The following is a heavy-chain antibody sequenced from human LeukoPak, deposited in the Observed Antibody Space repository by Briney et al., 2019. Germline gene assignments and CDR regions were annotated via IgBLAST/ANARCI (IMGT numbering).Heavy chain of an antibody. J-gene: IGHJ3*02. CDR3: ARAQVRWLQWEAFDI. V-gene: IGHV1-8*03. CDR1: GYTFTSYD. Sequence: ASVKVSCKASGYTFTSYDINWVRQATGQGLEWMGWMNPNSGNTGYAQKFQGRVTITRNTSISTAYMELSSLRSEDAAVYYCARAQVRWLQWEAFDIWGQGTMVTVSS. CDR2: MNPNSGNT. D-gene: IGHD5-24*01.